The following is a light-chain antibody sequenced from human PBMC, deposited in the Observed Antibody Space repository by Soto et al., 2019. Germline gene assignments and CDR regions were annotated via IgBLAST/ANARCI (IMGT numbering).Light chain of an antibody. CDR2: EVS. CDR3: SSYTSSVTVA. Sequence: QSALTQPASASGSPGQSITISCTGTSGDVVGYNSVSWYQQHPGKAPKLMIYEVSNRPSGVSNRFSGSKSGNTASLTISGLQAEDEADYYCSSYTSSVTVAFGGGTKLTVL. J-gene: IGLJ2*01. CDR1: SGDVVGYNS. V-gene: IGLV2-14*01.